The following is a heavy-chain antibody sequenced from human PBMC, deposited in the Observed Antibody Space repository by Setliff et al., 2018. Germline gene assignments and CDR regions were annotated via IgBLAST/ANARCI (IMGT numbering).Heavy chain of an antibody. CDR1: GYTFNNYA. Sequence: GASVKVSCKASGYTFNNYAINWVRQAPGQGLEWMGWINTNTGNPSYAQGFTGRFVFSLDTSVSTAYLQISSLKAEDTAVYYCARASRFGTTVYRGSYYMDVWGKGTTVTVSS. CDR3: ARASRFGTTVYRGSYYMDV. CDR2: INTNTGNP. J-gene: IGHJ6*03. V-gene: IGHV7-4-1*02. D-gene: IGHD4-4*01.